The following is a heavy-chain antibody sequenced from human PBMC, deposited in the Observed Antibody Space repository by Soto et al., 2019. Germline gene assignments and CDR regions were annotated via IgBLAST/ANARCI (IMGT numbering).Heavy chain of an antibody. CDR1: GFTFNDYA. CDR2: ISFDGYNK. Sequence: QVHLVESGGGGVQPGRSKRLSCVVSGFTFNDYAIHWVRQAPGKGLEWVAVISFDGYNKFYADSVKGRFTISRDRSKTTAYLQMNNLRAEDTAVYYCARDHWDCSGGGCNPHQLNFFAMDVWGQGTTVTVSS. J-gene: IGHJ6*02. CDR3: ARDHWDCSGGGCNPHQLNFFAMDV. V-gene: IGHV3-30*03. D-gene: IGHD2-15*01.